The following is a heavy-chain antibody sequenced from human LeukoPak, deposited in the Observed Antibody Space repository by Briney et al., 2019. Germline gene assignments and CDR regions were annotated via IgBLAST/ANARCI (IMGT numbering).Heavy chain of an antibody. CDR1: GGSLSSYY. D-gene: IGHD1-20*01. CDR2: IYYSGST. V-gene: IGHV4-59*08. Sequence: KPSETLSLTCTVSGGSLSSYYWSWIRQPPGKGLEWVGYIYYSGSTNYNPSLKSRVTISVDTSKNQFSLKLSSVTAANTAVYCCARSAGITGTRAWFDPWGQGTLVTVSS. CDR3: ARSAGITGTRAWFDP. J-gene: IGHJ5*02.